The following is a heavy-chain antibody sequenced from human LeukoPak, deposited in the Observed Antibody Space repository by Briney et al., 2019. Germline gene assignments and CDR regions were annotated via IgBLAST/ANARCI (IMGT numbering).Heavy chain of an antibody. CDR2: ISYDGSNK. D-gene: IGHD6-19*01. CDR1: GFTFSSYA. V-gene: IGHV3-30*01. Sequence: GGSLRLSCAASGFTFSSYAMHWVRQAPGKGLEWVAVISYDGSNKYYADSVKGRSTISRDNSKNTLYLQMNSLRAEDTAVYYCARGRRAVAGFNYWGQGTLVTVSS. J-gene: IGHJ4*02. CDR3: ARGRRAVAGFNY.